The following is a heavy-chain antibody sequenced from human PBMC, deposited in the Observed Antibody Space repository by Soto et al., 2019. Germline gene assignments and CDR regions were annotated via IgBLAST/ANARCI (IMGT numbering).Heavy chain of an antibody. D-gene: IGHD2-21*01. Sequence: QVQLQESGPGLVKPSETLSLTCNVSGGSISSYYWSWIRQPAGKGLVWIGRIYSSGSTKYNYNLSFKSRVTMSVDTSNNQISLKLSSVTAADTAVYYCATRADRVYSYGLDVWGQGTTVTVSS. CDR3: ATRADRVYSYGLDV. J-gene: IGHJ6*02. V-gene: IGHV4-4*07. CDR2: IYSSGSTKY. CDR1: GGSISSYY.